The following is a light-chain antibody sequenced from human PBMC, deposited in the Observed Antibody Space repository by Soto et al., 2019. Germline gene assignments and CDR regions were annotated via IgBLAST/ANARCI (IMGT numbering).Light chain of an antibody. Sequence: DIQMSQSPSSLSASVGDSVTITCRASETIIDYLNWYQQQPGEAPKLLIFSASSLHSGVPSRFRGSGSGTHFTLAISSRQPADFATYFCQQSFSAHRTFGQGTKL. J-gene: IGKJ2*01. CDR2: SAS. CDR3: QQSFSAHRT. CDR1: ETIIDY. V-gene: IGKV1-39*01.